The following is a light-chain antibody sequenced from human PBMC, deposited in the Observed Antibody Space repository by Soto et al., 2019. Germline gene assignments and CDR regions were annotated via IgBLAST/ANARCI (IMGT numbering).Light chain of an antibody. J-gene: IGLJ3*02. V-gene: IGLV1-47*02. Sequence: QSVLTQPPSASGTPGQRVTISCPGSSSNIGDNYVFWYQQFPGAAPKPLIFNNNQRPSGVPDRFSGAKSGTSASLSISGLRSEDEADYHCAAWDDSLSGWVFGGGTKVTVL. CDR2: NNN. CDR3: AAWDDSLSGWV. CDR1: SSNIGDNY.